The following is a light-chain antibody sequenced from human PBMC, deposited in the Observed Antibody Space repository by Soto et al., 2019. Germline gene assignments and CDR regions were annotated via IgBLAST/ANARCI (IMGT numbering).Light chain of an antibody. CDR3: SSYSSRSTSGL. CDR2: DVN. CDR1: RSDVGGYEY. V-gene: IGLV2-14*03. J-gene: IGLJ2*01. Sequence: QSALTQPASVSGSPGQSIAISCSGTRSDVGGYEYVSWYQQHPAKVPKLLIYDVNNRPSGVSTRFSGSKSGNTASLTISGLQAEDEAFYYCSSYSSRSTSGLFGAGTKLTVL.